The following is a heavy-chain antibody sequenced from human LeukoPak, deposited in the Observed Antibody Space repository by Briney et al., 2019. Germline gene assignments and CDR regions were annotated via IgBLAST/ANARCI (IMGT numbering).Heavy chain of an antibody. CDR1: GGSFSGYY. Sequence: SETLSLTCAVYGGSFSGYYWSWIRQPPGKGLEWIGEINHSGSTNYNPSLKSRVTTSVDTSKNQFSLKLSSVTAADTAVYYCARLPHDYGDYNFDYWGQGTLVTVSS. V-gene: IGHV4-34*01. D-gene: IGHD4-17*01. J-gene: IGHJ4*02. CDR3: ARLPHDYGDYNFDY. CDR2: INHSGST.